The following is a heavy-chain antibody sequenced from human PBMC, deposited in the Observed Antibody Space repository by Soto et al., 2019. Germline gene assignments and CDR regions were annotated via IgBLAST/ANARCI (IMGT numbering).Heavy chain of an antibody. Sequence: QVQLVESGGGVVQPGRSLRLSCAASGFTFTTYAIHWVRQAPGKGLEWVAVISNDGRGKYYADSVNGRFTISRDNSKNTLYLQRNSLRSDDTAVYYCARDQCFGSGRSCYYFDFWGQGTLVTVSS. V-gene: IGHV3-30*04. CDR2: ISNDGRGK. CDR1: GFTFTTYA. J-gene: IGHJ4*02. D-gene: IGHD2-15*01. CDR3: ARDQCFGSGRSCYYFDF.